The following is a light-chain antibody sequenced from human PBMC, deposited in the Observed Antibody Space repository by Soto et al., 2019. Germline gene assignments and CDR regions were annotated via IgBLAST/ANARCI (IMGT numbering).Light chain of an antibody. CDR3: QQRSSWPYT. J-gene: IGKJ2*01. CDR2: SIS. V-gene: IGKV3-15*01. CDR1: QSIDN. Sequence: EIVMTQSPATLSVSPGERATLSCRASQSIDNFVWYQQKPGQAPRLLIYSISTRANGIPARFSGSGSGTEFTLTISSLQSEDFAVYYCQQRSSWPYTFGQGTKLEIK.